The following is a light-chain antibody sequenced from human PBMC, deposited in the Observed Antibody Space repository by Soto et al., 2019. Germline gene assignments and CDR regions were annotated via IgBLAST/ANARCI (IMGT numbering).Light chain of an antibody. Sequence: ELVLTQSPGTLSLSPGERATLSCRDSQSVSNNYLAWYKQKPGQAPRLLIYGASNRATGIPDRFSGSGSGTDFTLTISRLEPEDFAAYYCQQYGSSGTFGQGTKVDIK. CDR1: QSVSNNY. V-gene: IGKV3-20*01. CDR2: GAS. CDR3: QQYGSSGT. J-gene: IGKJ1*01.